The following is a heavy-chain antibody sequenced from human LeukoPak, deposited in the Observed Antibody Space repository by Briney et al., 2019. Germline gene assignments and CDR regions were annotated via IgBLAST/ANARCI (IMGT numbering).Heavy chain of an antibody. CDR2: INPNSGGT. CDR1: GYTFTGYY. Sequence: ASVKVSCKASGYTFTGYYIHWVRQAPGQGLEWMGWINPNSGGTNYAQKFQGRVTMTRDTSISTAYMELSRLRSDNTAVYYCARETYYYDSSGYLADYWGQGTLVTVSS. V-gene: IGHV1-2*02. J-gene: IGHJ4*02. CDR3: ARETYYYDSSGYLADY. D-gene: IGHD3-22*01.